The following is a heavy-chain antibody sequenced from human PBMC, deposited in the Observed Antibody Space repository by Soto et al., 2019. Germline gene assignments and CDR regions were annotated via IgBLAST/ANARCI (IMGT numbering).Heavy chain of an antibody. D-gene: IGHD6-19*01. CDR2: ISGSGGST. V-gene: IGHV3-23*01. Sequence: LRLSCAASGFTFSSYAMSWVRQAPGKGLEWVSAISGSGGSTYYADSVKGRFTISRDNSKNTLYPQMNSLRAEDTAVYYCAKGIAVALYNWFDPWGQGTLVTVSS. CDR3: AKGIAVALYNWFDP. CDR1: GFTFSSYA. J-gene: IGHJ5*02.